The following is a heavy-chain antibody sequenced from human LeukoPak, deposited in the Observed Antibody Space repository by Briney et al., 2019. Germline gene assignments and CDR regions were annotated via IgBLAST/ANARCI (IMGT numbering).Heavy chain of an antibody. Sequence: GGSLRLSCAASGFTFKTYGIHWVRQAPGKGLEWLAFIRNDGTIKYYADSVKGRFTISRDNSKSTLYLQMNSLRAEDTAVYYCAKDRVTMVRGSTYWGQGTLVTVSS. D-gene: IGHD3-10*01. V-gene: IGHV3-30*02. CDR3: AKDRVTMVRGSTY. CDR2: IRNDGTIK. J-gene: IGHJ4*02. CDR1: GFTFKTYG.